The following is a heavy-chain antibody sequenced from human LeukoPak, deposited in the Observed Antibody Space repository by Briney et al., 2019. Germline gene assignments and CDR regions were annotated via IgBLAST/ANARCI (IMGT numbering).Heavy chain of an antibody. J-gene: IGHJ4*02. CDR1: GFTFSDHY. CDR2: TKNKADSYIT. Sequence: HPGGSLRLSCAASGFTFSDHYMDWVRQAPGKGLEWIARTKNKADSYITQYAASVKGRFISLRDDSKNSLWLQMNSLKTEDTAVYYCAKDTAAALDHWGQGILVTVSS. CDR3: AKDTAAALDH. D-gene: IGHD6-13*01. V-gene: IGHV3-72*01.